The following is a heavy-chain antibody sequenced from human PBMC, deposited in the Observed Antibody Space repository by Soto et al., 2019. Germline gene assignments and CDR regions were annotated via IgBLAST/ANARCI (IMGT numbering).Heavy chain of an antibody. J-gene: IGHJ4*02. CDR1: GFSLTTSEVG. D-gene: IGHD4-17*01. CDR3: AHRREAHGDIFDY. CDR2: LYWDDDK. Sequence: QITLKESGPTLVKPTQTLTLTCTFSGFSLTTSEVGVGWIRQPPGKALEWLALLYWDDDKRYSPSLESRLTITQDTSKNRVVLRMTTMGPVDTATYYCAHRREAHGDIFDYWGQGTLVTVS. V-gene: IGHV2-5*02.